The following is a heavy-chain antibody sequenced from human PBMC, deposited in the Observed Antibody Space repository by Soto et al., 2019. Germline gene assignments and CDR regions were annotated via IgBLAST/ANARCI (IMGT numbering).Heavy chain of an antibody. V-gene: IGHV3-33*01. CDR1: GFTFSSYG. D-gene: IGHD2-15*01. Sequence: QVQLVESGGGVVQPGRSLRLSCAASGFTFSSYGMHWVRQAPGKGLEWVAVIWYDGSNKYYADSVKGRFTISRDNSKNTLYLQMNSLRAEDTAVYYCARECSGGSCYLGYWGQGTLVTVSS. CDR2: IWYDGSNK. J-gene: IGHJ4*02. CDR3: ARECSGGSCYLGY.